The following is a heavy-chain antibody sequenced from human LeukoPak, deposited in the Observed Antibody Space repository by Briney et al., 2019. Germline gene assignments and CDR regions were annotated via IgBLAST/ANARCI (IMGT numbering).Heavy chain of an antibody. CDR1: GLTFNMYT. Sequence: GGSLRLSCAASGLTFNMYTMNWVRQAPGKGLEWVSAISGSGGSTYYADSVKGRFTISRDNSKNTLYLQMNSLRVEDTAVYYCARPYYGSDFFDSWGQGTLVTVSS. D-gene: IGHD3-10*01. CDR3: ARPYYGSDFFDS. CDR2: ISGSGGST. V-gene: IGHV3-23*01. J-gene: IGHJ4*02.